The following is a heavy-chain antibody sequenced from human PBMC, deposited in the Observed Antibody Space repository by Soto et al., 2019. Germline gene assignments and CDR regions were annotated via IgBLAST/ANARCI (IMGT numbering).Heavy chain of an antibody. CDR3: MLGSGWQDFDY. D-gene: IGHD3-22*01. CDR2: IYYSGST. V-gene: IGHV4-39*01. CDR1: GGSITSSSYY. J-gene: IGHJ4*02. Sequence: SETLSLTCTVSGGSITSSSYYWGWIRQPPGKWLEWIGNIYYSGSTYYNPSLKSRVTISVDTSKNQFSLKLSSVTAVDTAVYYCMLGSGWQDFDYWGQGTLVTVS.